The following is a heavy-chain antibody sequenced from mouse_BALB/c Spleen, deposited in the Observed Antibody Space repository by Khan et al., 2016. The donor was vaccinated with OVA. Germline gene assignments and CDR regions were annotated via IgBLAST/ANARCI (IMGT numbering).Heavy chain of an antibody. J-gene: IGHJ3*01. CDR3: ARRNYFGYTFAY. CDR1: GYTFTDYY. V-gene: IGHV1-77*01. Sequence: VQLQQSGAELARPGASVKLSCKASGYTFTDYYINWVKQRTGQGLEWIGEISPGSGDTYYNEKLKGKATLTTDKSYTTAYMQLSSLTSEASAVYFCARRNYFGYTFAYWGQGTLVTVSA. D-gene: IGHD1-2*01. CDR2: ISPGSGDT.